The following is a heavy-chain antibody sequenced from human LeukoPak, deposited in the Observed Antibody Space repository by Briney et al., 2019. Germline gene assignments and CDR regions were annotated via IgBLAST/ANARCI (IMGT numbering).Heavy chain of an antibody. CDR2: IYYSGPT. Sequence: SETLSLTCTVSGGSISTYYWSWIRQPPGKGLEWIGYIYYSGPTKYTPSLKSRVTISVDTSKNQLSLELSSVTAADTAVYYCARDLAAAGTSYDYWGQGTLVTVSS. CDR1: GGSISTYY. V-gene: IGHV4-59*01. CDR3: ARDLAAAGTSYDY. J-gene: IGHJ4*02. D-gene: IGHD6-13*01.